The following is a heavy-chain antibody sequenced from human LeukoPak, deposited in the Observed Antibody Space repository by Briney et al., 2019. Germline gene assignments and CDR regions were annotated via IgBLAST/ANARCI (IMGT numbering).Heavy chain of an antibody. J-gene: IGHJ6*02. CDR2: MNPNSGNT. Sequence: APVKVSCKASGYTFTSYDINWVRQATGQGLEWMGWMNPNSGNTGYAQKFQGRVTMTRNTSISTAYMELSSLRSEDTAVYYCARGESSWAYYGMDVWGQGTTVTVSS. D-gene: IGHD1-26*01. V-gene: IGHV1-8*01. CDR1: GYTFTSYD. CDR3: ARGESSWAYYGMDV.